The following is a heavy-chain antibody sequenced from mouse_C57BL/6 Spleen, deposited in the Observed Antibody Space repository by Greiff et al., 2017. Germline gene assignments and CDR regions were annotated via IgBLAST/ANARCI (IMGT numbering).Heavy chain of an antibody. J-gene: IGHJ2*01. CDR2: INPGSGGT. CDR1: GYAFTNYL. CDR3: ARSVYSLFDY. D-gene: IGHD2-1*01. V-gene: IGHV1-54*01. Sequence: QVRLQQSGAELVRPGTSVKVSCKASGYAFTNYLIEWVKQRPGQGLEWIGVINPGSGGTNYNEKFKGKATLTADKSSSTAYMQLSSLTSEDSAVYFCARSVYSLFDYWGQGTTLTVSS.